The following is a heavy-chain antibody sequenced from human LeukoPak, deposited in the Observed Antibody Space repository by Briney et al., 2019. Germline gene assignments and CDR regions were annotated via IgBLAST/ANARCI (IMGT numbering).Heavy chain of an antibody. CDR2: IIPIFGTA. J-gene: IGHJ5*02. Sequence: SVKVSRKASGGTFSSYAISWVRQAPGQGLEWMGGIIPIFGTANYAQKFQGRVTITTDESTSTAYMELSSLRSEDTAVYYCAREKDYGDYEGNWFDPWGQGTLVTVSS. V-gene: IGHV1-69*05. D-gene: IGHD4-17*01. CDR3: AREKDYGDYEGNWFDP. CDR1: GGTFSSYA.